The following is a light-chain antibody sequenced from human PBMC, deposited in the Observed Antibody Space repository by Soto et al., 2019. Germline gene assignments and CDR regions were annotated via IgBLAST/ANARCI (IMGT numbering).Light chain of an antibody. CDR2: KAS. CDR3: QHYNSYSEA. J-gene: IGKJ1*01. V-gene: IGKV1-5*03. Sequence: DSQMTQSPSSLSASVGDRVTITCRTSQYISNYLNWYQQKPGKAPKLLIYKASTLKSGVPSRFSGSGSGTEFTLTISSLQPDDFATYYCQHYNSYSEAFGQGTKVDIK. CDR1: QYISNY.